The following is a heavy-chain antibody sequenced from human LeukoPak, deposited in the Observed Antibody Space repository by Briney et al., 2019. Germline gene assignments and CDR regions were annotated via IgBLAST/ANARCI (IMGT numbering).Heavy chain of an antibody. CDR3: ARAKVGARGNVGFDY. J-gene: IGHJ4*02. V-gene: IGHV3-13*01. CDR1: GFTFSSYD. D-gene: IGHD1-26*01. Sequence: GGSLRLSCAASGFTFSSYDMHWVRQATGKGLEWVSAIGTAGDTYYPGSVKGRFTISRENAKNSLYLQMNSLRAGDTAVYYCARAKVGARGNVGFDYWGQGTLVTVSS. CDR2: IGTAGDT.